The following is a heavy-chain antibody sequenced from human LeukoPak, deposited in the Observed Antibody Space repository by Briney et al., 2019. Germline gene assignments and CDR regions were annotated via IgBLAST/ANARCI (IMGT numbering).Heavy chain of an antibody. CDR1: GFTFSSFA. Sequence: PGRSLRLSCAASGFTFSSFAMHWVRQAPGKGLEWVAIISYGGSKKYYADSVKGRFTISRDNSKNTLYLQMDSLRGEDTATYYCARDPNYDFWSGYPEYWGQGTLVTVSS. V-gene: IGHV3-30*04. CDR3: ARDPNYDFWSGYPEY. D-gene: IGHD3-3*01. CDR2: ISYGGSKK. J-gene: IGHJ4*02.